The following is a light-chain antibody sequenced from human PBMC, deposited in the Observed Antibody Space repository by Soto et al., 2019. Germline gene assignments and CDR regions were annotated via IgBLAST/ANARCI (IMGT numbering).Light chain of an antibody. CDR3: NYDNSPPWP. CDR1: QDISTS. Sequence: EIVLPHSLASLCSSPASSGTPPCGVSQDISTSLAWYQQKPGQAHRILIYGKSSRATGIKARFSVSGSGTDFTLTISGLEPEDFAMYYCNYDNSPPWPFAQGNKVDIK. V-gene: IGKV3D-11*01. CDR2: GKS. J-gene: IGKJ1*01.